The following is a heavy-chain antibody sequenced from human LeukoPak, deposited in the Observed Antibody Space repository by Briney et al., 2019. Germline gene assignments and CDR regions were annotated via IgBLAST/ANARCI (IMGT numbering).Heavy chain of an antibody. CDR2: IGSSGTTM. Sequence: PGGSLRLSCAVSGFTFSSYEMNWVRQAPGKGLEWVSYIGSSGTTMYYADSVMGRFTISRDNAKKSLYLHVNSLRAEDTAVYYCARDIYGGHDYWGQGTLLTVSS. CDR3: ARDIYGGHDY. J-gene: IGHJ4*02. D-gene: IGHD2-21*01. CDR1: GFTFSSYE. V-gene: IGHV3-48*03.